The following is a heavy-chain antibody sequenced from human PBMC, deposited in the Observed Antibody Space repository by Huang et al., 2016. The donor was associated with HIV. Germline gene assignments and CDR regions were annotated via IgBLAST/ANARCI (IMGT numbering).Heavy chain of an antibody. CDR3: ATGFDVFFDF. D-gene: IGHD3-9*01. CDR1: EYTLTELS. V-gene: IGHV1-24*01. Sequence: QVQLVQSRAEVKKPGASVKVSCKVSEYTLTELSIPWVRQPPGKGLEWMGGFDPESGETIYAQKFQGRVTMTEDPSTETAFMELSGLRPEDTAVYYCATGFDVFFDFWGQGTLVTVSS. J-gene: IGHJ4*02. CDR2: FDPESGET.